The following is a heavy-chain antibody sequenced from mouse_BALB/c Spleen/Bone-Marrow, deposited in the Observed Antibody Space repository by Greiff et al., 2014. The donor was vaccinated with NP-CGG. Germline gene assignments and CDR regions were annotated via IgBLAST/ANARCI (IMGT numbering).Heavy chain of an antibody. CDR1: GFTFSSFG. CDR3: TRGGNWEDFDY. J-gene: IGHJ2*01. V-gene: IGHV5-17*02. D-gene: IGHD4-1*01. Sequence: EVKLVESGGGLVQPGGSRELSCAASGFTFSSFGMHWVRQAPEKGLEWVAYISSGSSPIFYADTVKGRFTISRDNPKNTLFLQMTSLRSEDTAMYYCTRGGNWEDFDYWGQGTTLTVSS. CDR2: ISSGSSPI.